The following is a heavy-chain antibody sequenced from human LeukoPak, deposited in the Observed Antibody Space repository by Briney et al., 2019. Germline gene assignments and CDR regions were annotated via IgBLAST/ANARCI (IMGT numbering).Heavy chain of an antibody. Sequence: GWSLRLSCAASGFTFSSYAMSWVRQAPGKGLEWVSAISGSGGSTYYADSVKGRFTISRDNSKNTLYLRMNSLRAEDTAVYYCACYSSGWYRSGYDYWGQGTLVTVSS. D-gene: IGHD6-19*01. V-gene: IGHV3-23*01. CDR2: ISGSGGST. CDR1: GFTFSSYA. CDR3: ACYSSGWYRSGYDY. J-gene: IGHJ4*02.